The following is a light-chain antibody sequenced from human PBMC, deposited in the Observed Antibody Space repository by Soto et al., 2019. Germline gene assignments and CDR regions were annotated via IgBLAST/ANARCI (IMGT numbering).Light chain of an antibody. Sequence: EIVMTQSPVTLSVSPGERATLSCRASQGIKNYLAWFQQKPGQAPRLIIYGASSRATGIPDRFSGSGSGTDFSLTISRLEPEDFAVYYCQQYGSSLITFGQGTRLEIK. CDR2: GAS. J-gene: IGKJ5*01. CDR1: QGIKNY. V-gene: IGKV3-20*01. CDR3: QQYGSSLIT.